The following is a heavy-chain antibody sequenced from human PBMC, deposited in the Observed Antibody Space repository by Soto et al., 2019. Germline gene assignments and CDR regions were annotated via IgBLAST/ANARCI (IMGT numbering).Heavy chain of an antibody. V-gene: IGHV1-8*01. J-gene: IGHJ6*02. D-gene: IGHD3-3*01. CDR3: ANWALLRPPDCGMDV. CDR2: MNPNSGNT. CDR1: GYTFTSYD. Sequence: ASVKVSCKASGYTFTSYDINWVRQATGQGLEWVGWMNPNSGNTGYAQKFQGRVTMTRNTSVSTAYMELSSLRSEDTAVYYCANWALLRPPDCGMDVWGQGTTVTVSS.